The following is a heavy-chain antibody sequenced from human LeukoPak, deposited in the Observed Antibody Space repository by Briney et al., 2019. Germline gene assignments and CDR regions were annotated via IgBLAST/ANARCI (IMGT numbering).Heavy chain of an antibody. Sequence: SCKASGYTFTGYYMHWVRQAPGKGLEWVSTISGSGGGTYYADSVKGRFTISRDNSKNTLYMQMNSLRADDTAVYYCAKEVVVGGYYFDYWGQGTLVSVSS. J-gene: IGHJ4*02. CDR3: AKEVVVGGYYFDY. CDR1: GYTFTGYY. D-gene: IGHD2-15*01. V-gene: IGHV3-23*01. CDR2: ISGSGGGT.